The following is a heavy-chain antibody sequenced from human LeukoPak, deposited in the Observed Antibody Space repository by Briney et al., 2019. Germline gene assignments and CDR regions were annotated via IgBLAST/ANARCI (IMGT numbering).Heavy chain of an antibody. Sequence: GGSLRLSCAASGFTLSSYWMACVRHAPGERLEWVASIKQDGSDTSFTDSVKGRFTISRDNAKNSLYLQMNGLTVEDTAVYYCARDVVGALDFWGQGTLVTVSS. J-gene: IGHJ4*02. V-gene: IGHV3-7*01. D-gene: IGHD3-22*01. CDR1: GFTLSSYW. CDR3: ARDVVGALDF. CDR2: IKQDGSDT.